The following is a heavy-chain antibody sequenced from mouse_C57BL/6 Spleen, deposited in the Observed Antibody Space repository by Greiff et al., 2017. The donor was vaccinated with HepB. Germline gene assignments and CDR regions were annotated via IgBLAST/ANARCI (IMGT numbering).Heavy chain of an antibody. Sequence: EVMLVESEGGLVQPGSSMKLFCTAYGFTFSDYYMAWVRPVPEKGLEWVANINYDGSSTYYLDSLKSRFIIPRDNAKNILYLQMSSLKSEDTATYYCARDPHYYGSSYFDYWGQGTTLTVSS. J-gene: IGHJ2*01. CDR2: INYDGSST. D-gene: IGHD1-1*01. V-gene: IGHV5-16*01. CDR1: GFTFSDYY. CDR3: ARDPHYYGSSYFDY.